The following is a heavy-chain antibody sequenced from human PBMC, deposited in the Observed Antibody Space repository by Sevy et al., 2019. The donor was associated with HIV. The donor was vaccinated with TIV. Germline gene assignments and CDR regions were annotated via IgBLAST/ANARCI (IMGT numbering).Heavy chain of an antibody. D-gene: IGHD1-1*01. CDR1: XXSISSXF. J-gene: IGHJ4*02. V-gene: IGHV4-59*01. Sequence: SETLSLTCSXXXXSISSXFWTWVRQSPGKGLEWIGNIYFTGNTDYSPSLKSRVTLSLDTSKSQFSLTLKSVTAADTAIYFCARDSTTRXRVLXXWGQGTLVTVSS. CDR2: IYFTGNT. CDR3: ARDSTTRXRVLXX.